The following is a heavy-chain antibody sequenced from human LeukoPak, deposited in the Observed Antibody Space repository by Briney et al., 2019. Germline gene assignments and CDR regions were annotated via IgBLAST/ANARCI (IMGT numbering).Heavy chain of an antibody. Sequence: PGGSLRLSCAASGFTFSSYAMHWVRQAPGKGLEWVAVISYDGSNKYYADSVKGRFTNSRDNSKNTLYLQMNSLRAEDTAVYYCARDPTPPPKYYFDYWGQGTLVTVSS. CDR1: GFTFSSYA. CDR3: ARDPTPPPKYYFDY. CDR2: ISYDGSNK. V-gene: IGHV3-30*04. J-gene: IGHJ4*02.